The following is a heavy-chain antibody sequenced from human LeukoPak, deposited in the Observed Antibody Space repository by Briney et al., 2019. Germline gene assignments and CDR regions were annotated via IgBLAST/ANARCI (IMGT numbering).Heavy chain of an antibody. V-gene: IGHV1-2*02. CDR2: INPNSGGT. Sequence: ASVKVSCKASGYTFTGYYMHWVRQAPGQGLEWMGWINPNSGGTNYAQKFQGRVTMTRDTSISTAYMELSRLRSDDTAVYYCARVRILYYYYYYMDVWGKGTTVTVSS. CDR1: GYTFTGYY. J-gene: IGHJ6*03. D-gene: IGHD2-15*01. CDR3: ARVRILYYYYYYMDV.